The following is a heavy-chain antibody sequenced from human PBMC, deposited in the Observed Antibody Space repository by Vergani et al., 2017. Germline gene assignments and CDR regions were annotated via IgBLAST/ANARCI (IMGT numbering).Heavy chain of an antibody. Sequence: QVHLVESGGGVVQPGRSLRLSCVVSGFTSSYYGMHWVRQAPGKELEWVAVISYDGTQKYYADSVKCRFTISRDNSKSTLYLQMNSLRTEDTAVYYCATKSCGTPGCQIGYFREWGQGTLVTVSS. V-gene: IGHV3-30*03. CDR3: ATKSCGTPGCQIGYFRE. J-gene: IGHJ1*01. CDR1: GFTSSYYG. D-gene: IGHD1-1*01. CDR2: ISYDGTQK.